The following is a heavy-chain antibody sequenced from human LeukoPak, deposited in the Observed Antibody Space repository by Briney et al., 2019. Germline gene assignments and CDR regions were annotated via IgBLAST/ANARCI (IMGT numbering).Heavy chain of an antibody. CDR2: ISGSGGSP. Sequence: GGSLRLSCAASGFTLSSYAMSWVRQAPGPGLEWVSAISGSGGSPYYADSVKGRFTISRDNSKNTLYLQMNSLRAEDTAVYYCAKDYPRSNDYWGQGTLVTVSS. CDR1: GFTLSSYA. J-gene: IGHJ4*02. V-gene: IGHV3-23*01. CDR3: AKDYPRSNDY.